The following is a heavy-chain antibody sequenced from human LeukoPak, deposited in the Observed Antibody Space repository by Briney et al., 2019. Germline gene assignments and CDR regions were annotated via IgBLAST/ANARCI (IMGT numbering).Heavy chain of an antibody. CDR3: ARDGCSSTSCYAAWFDP. Sequence: KPGGSLRLSCAASGFTFSSYSMNWVRQAPGKGLEWVSSISSSSSYIYYADSVKGRFTISRDNAKNSLYLQMNSLRAEDTAAYYCARDGCSSTSCYAAWFDPWGQGTLVTVSS. D-gene: IGHD2-2*01. V-gene: IGHV3-21*01. J-gene: IGHJ5*02. CDR2: ISSSSSYI. CDR1: GFTFSSYS.